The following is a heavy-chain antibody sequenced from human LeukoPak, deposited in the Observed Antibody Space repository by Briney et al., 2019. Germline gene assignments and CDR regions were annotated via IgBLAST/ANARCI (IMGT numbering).Heavy chain of an antibody. J-gene: IGHJ4*02. Sequence: PGGSLRLSCAASGFTFSSYAMHWVRQAPGKGLEWVAVISYDGSNKYYPDSVKGRFTISRDNSKNTLYLQMNSLRAEDAAVYYCAGDGGRAIVVVPAARGYFDYWGQGALVTASS. CDR1: GFTFSSYA. V-gene: IGHV3-30-3*01. D-gene: IGHD2-2*01. CDR2: ISYDGSNK. CDR3: AGDGGRAIVVVPAARGYFDY.